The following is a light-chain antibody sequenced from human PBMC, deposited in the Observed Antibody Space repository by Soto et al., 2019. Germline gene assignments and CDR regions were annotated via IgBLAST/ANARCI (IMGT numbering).Light chain of an antibody. CDR1: QSVSSW. Sequence: IHTTPSPATLSSSVGGRVTITCRSCQSVSSWLAWYQQKPGKAPKLLIYKASTLESGVPSRFSGSGSGTEFTLTISGLQPDDFGTYYCQQYNTYFRTFGQGTKVDIK. CDR3: QQYNTYFRT. V-gene: IGKV1-5*03. CDR2: KAS. J-gene: IGKJ1*01.